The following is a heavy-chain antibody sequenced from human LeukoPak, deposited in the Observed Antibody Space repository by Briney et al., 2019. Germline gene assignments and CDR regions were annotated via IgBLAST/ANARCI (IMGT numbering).Heavy chain of an antibody. J-gene: IGHJ4*02. Sequence: GGSLRLSCAASGFTFDDYSMHWVREAPGKGLEWVSLISWDGGSTYYADSVKGRFTISRDNSKNSLFLQMNSLRTEDTALYYSAKDFRNYLDYWGQGTLVTVSS. CDR3: AKDFRNYLDY. CDR2: ISWDGGST. V-gene: IGHV3-43*01. CDR1: GFTFDDYS.